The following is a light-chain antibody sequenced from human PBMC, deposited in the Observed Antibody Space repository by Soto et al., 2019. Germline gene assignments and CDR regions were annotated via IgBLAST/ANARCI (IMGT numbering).Light chain of an antibody. Sequence: VLTQSPSASASLGASVKLTCTLSSGHSSYAIAWHQQQPEKGPRYLMKLNSDGSHNKGDGIPDRFSGSSSGAERYLTISSLHSEDEADYYCQTWGTGIPVFGGGTKLTVL. J-gene: IGLJ2*01. CDR3: QTWGTGIPV. V-gene: IGLV4-69*01. CDR1: SGHSSYA. CDR2: LNSDGSH.